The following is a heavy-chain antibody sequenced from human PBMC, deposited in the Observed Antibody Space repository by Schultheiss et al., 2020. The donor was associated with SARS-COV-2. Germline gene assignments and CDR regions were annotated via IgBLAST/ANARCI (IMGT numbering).Heavy chain of an antibody. V-gene: IGHV4-4*07. CDR1: GGSISSYY. CDR3: ASADYYGSGSFFDY. Sequence: SETLSLTCTVSGGSISSYYWSWIRQPAGKGLEWIGRIYTSGSTNYNPSLKSRVTMSVDTSKNQFSLKLSSVTAADTAVYYCASADYYGSGSFFDYWGQGTLVTVSS. J-gene: IGHJ4*02. D-gene: IGHD3-10*01. CDR2: IYTSGST.